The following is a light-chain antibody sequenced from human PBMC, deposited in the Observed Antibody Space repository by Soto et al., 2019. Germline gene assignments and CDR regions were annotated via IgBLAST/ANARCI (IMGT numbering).Light chain of an antibody. CDR2: DAF. CDR1: ESVDRY. J-gene: IGKJ5*01. Sequence: EIVMTQSPATLSVSPGQTATLSCRASESVDRYVAWYQQKVGQAPRLLIYDAFTRATGVAARFSGSGSGTDFTLTISSLEPEDFAIYYCQQRQYWPPITFGQGTRLEIK. V-gene: IGKV3-11*01. CDR3: QQRQYWPPIT.